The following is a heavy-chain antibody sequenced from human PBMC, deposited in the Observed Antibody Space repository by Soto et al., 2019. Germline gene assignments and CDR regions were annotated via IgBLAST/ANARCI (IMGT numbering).Heavy chain of an antibody. CDR2: ISGSGGST. CDR1: GFTFSSYA. D-gene: IGHD3-3*01. Sequence: GGSLRLSCAASGFTFSSYAMSWVRQAPGKGLEWVSAISGSGGSTYYADSVKGRFTISRDNSKNTLYLQMNSLRAEDTAVYYCAKGGRYRLRFLEESTRKGSGWFDPWGQGTLVTVSS. CDR3: AKGGRYRLRFLEESTRKGSGWFDP. J-gene: IGHJ5*02. V-gene: IGHV3-23*01.